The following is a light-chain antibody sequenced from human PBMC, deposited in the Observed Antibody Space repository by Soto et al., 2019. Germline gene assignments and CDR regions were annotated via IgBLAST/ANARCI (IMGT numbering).Light chain of an antibody. CDR1: QSVSTY. V-gene: IGKV3-11*01. Sequence: EIILTQSPATLSLSPGERATLSCRASQSVSTYLAWYQQKPGQAPRLLIYDASNRATGIPARFSGSGSGTDFTLTISSLDPEDFAVYYCQLRSDWPPLFTFGPGTKVDIK. CDR3: QLRSDWPPLFT. J-gene: IGKJ3*01. CDR2: DAS.